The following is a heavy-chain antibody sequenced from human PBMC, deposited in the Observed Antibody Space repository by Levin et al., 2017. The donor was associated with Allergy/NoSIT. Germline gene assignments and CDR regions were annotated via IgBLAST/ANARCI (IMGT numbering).Heavy chain of an antibody. CDR3: AKEYGSGWPYLYYFDY. V-gene: IGHV3-23*01. CDR2: ISGSGDRT. CDR1: GFTFSSHG. J-gene: IGHJ4*02. Sequence: GESLKISCAASGFTFSSHGMSWVRQVPGGGLEWLSVISGSGDRTDYEDSVKGRFTISRDNPKSTLYLHMVSLRAEDTAVYYCAKEYGSGWPYLYYFDYWGQGALVTVSS. D-gene: IGHD6-19*01.